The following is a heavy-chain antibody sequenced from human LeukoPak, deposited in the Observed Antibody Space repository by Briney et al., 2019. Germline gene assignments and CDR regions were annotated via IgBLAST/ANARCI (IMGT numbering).Heavy chain of an antibody. D-gene: IGHD6-19*01. Sequence: SETLSLTCTVSGGSICSYYWSWIRQPPGKGLEWIGYIYYSGSTNYNPSLKSRVTISVDTSKNQFSLKLSSVTAADTAVYYCARAGYSSGWYVDYWGQGTLVTVSS. CDR3: ARAGYSSGWYVDY. CDR1: GGSICSYY. CDR2: IYYSGST. J-gene: IGHJ4*02. V-gene: IGHV4-59*01.